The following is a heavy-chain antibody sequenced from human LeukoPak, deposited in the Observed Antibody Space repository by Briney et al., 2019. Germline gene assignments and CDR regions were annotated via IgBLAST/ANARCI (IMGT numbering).Heavy chain of an antibody. CDR2: IYSGGST. V-gene: IGHV4-39*01. Sequence: SGTLSLTCAVSAGSISSSSYSWGWIRQPPGRGLEWIGSIYSGGSTYYNPSLKSRVTISVDTSRNQFSLKLTSVTAADTAVYYCARQYCTSTNCDRGFFQHWGQGTLVAVST. D-gene: IGHD2-2*01. CDR1: AGSISSSSYS. CDR3: ARQYCTSTNCDRGFFQH. J-gene: IGHJ1*01.